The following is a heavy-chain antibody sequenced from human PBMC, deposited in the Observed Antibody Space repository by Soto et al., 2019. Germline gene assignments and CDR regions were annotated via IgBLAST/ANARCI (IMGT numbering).Heavy chain of an antibody. CDR1: GDRFVDYY. J-gene: IGHJ4*02. CDR2: INPNSGGT. V-gene: IGHV1-2*06. D-gene: IGHD5-18*01. CDR3: SREERYSPFDY. Sequence: ASVRVSCTASGDRFVDYYIHWVRQAPGQELGWMGRINPNSGGTNYAQKFQGRVTMTRDTSVSTAYTEMSSLRSEDTALSYCSREERYSPFDYWRQGTLVTVSS.